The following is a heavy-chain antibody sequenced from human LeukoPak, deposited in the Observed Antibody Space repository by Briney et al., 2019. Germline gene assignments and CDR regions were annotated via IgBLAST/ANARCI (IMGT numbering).Heavy chain of an antibody. CDR1: GFTFSTYA. CDR3: ARGEFSGLDY. D-gene: IGHD5-12*01. J-gene: IGHJ4*01. V-gene: IGHV3-30-3*01. Sequence: PGGSLRLSCAASGFTFSTYAMHWVRQAPGKGLEWVAVILYDGSNEHYTDSVRGRFTISRDNPKNTLWLQMNSLTADDTAVYYCARGEFSGLDYWGQGTLVTVFS. CDR2: ILYDGSNE.